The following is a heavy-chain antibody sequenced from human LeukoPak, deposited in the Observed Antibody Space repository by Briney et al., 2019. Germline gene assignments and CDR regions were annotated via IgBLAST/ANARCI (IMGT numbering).Heavy chain of an antibody. CDR2: ISRDGGRT. V-gene: IGHV3-20*04. J-gene: IGHJ4*02. CDR1: GFTFDDYG. Sequence: GGSLRLSCAASGFTSGFTFDDYGMNWVRRVPGKGLEWVSGISRDGGRTGYADSVQGRFTISRDNSRNSLHLQMNSLRVEDTAFYYCVKDSNYDFWSGYYKGFDNWGQGTLVTVSS. CDR3: VKDSNYDFWSGYYKGFDN. D-gene: IGHD3-3*01.